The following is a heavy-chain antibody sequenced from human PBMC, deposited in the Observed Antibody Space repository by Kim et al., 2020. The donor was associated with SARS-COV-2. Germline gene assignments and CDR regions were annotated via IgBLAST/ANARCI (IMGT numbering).Heavy chain of an antibody. V-gene: IGHV4-39*01. Sequence: SETLSLTCTVSGGSISSSSYYWGWIRQPPGKGLEWIGSIYYSGSTYYNPSLKSRVTISVDTSTNQFSLKLSSVTAADTAVYYCARHRGSGGSCYGLCWFDPWGQGTLVTVSS. CDR2: IYYSGST. CDR1: GGSISSSSYY. CDR3: ARHRGSGGSCYGLCWFDP. J-gene: IGHJ5*02. D-gene: IGHD2-15*01.